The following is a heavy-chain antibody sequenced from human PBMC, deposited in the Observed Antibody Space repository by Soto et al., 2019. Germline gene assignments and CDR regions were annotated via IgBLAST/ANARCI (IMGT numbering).Heavy chain of an antibody. J-gene: IGHJ4*02. Sequence: SETLSLTCTVSGGSLSSGGYYWSWLRQLPGKGLEWIGHIYYTGKTYYNPALKSRLAMSVDTSKNQFSLKLSSVAAADSALYYCARVFAGSFDYWGQRTLVTVSS. CDR3: ARVFAGSFDY. V-gene: IGHV4-31*03. CDR1: GGSLSSGGYY. CDR2: IYYTGKT. D-gene: IGHD2-21*01.